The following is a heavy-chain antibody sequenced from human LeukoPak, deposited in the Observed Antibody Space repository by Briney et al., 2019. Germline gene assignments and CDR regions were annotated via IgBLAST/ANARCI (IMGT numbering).Heavy chain of an antibody. CDR3: ARAVPRYCRSPGRAAAGICGVY. CDR1: GYTFTNYF. Sequence: GASVKVSCKASGYTFTNYFIHWVRQAPGQGLEWLGVINPSGGATSYAQKFQGRVTMTRNTSISTAYMELSSLRSEDTAVYYCARAVPRYCRSPGRAAAGICGVYWGQGTLVTVSS. D-gene: IGHD6-13*01. CDR2: INPSGGAT. V-gene: IGHV1-46*01. J-gene: IGHJ4*02.